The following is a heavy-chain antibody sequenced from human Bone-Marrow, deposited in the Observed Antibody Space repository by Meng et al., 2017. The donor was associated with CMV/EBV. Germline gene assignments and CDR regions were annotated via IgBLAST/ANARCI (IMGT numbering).Heavy chain of an antibody. D-gene: IGHD3-3*01. Sequence: QVQLVQSGAEVKKPGASVKVSCKLSGYTLTELSMHWVRQAPGKGLEWMGGFDPEDGETIYAQKFQGRVTITADESTSTAYMELSSLRSEDTAVYYCARVDRYDFWSGYYGADYWGQGTLVTVSS. V-gene: IGHV1-24*01. CDR1: GYTLTELS. CDR2: FDPEDGET. J-gene: IGHJ4*02. CDR3: ARVDRYDFWSGYYGADY.